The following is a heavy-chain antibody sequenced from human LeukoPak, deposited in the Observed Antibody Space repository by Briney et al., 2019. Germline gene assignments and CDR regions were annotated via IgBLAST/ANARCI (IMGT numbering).Heavy chain of an antibody. V-gene: IGHV3-30*18. Sequence: GGSLRLSCAASGFTFSSYGMHWVRQAPGKGLEWVAVISYDGSNKYYADSVKGRFTISRDNSKNTLYLQMNSLRAEDTAVYYCAKDFTDYYDSSVYSDYFDYWGQGTLVTVSS. D-gene: IGHD3-22*01. J-gene: IGHJ4*02. CDR1: GFTFSSYG. CDR2: ISYDGSNK. CDR3: AKDFTDYYDSSVYSDYFDY.